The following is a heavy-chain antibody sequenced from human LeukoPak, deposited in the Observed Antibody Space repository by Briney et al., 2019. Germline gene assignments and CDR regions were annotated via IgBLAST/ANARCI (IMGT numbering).Heavy chain of an antibody. CDR3: ARRGNWNPDY. Sequence: PGGSLRLSCAASGFTFSSYSMNWVRQAPGKGLEWVSYISSSSSTIYYADSVKGRFTISRDNAKNSLYLQMNSLRAEDTAVYYCARRGNWNPDYWGQGTLVTVSS. CDR1: GFTFSSYS. CDR2: ISSSSSTI. V-gene: IGHV3-48*04. D-gene: IGHD1-1*01. J-gene: IGHJ4*02.